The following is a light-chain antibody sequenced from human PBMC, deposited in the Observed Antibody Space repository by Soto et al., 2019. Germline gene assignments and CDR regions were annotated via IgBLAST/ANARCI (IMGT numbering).Light chain of an antibody. CDR1: RSVSSC. V-gene: IGKV3-11*01. CDR3: QQRCNWPIT. CDR2: DAS. J-gene: IGKJ5*01. Sequence: ESLFTQSPATLSLSPLEAATLSCRARRSVSSCLAWYQQKPGQAPRLLISDASSRPTDIPARFSGSGSGTAFTLTISSLEPEDFALYYCQQRCNWPITFGQGTRLAIK.